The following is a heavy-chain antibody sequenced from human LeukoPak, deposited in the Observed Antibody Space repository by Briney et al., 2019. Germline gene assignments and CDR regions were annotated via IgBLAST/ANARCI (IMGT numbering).Heavy chain of an antibody. CDR1: GFTFSNAW. V-gene: IGHV3-15*01. Sequence: PGGSLRLSCAATGFTFSNAWMSWVRQAPGKGLEWVGRIKSKTDGGTTDYAAPVKGRFTISRDDSKNTLYLQMNSLKTEDTAVYYCTTGPDTAMDTFDYWGQGTLVTVSS. CDR2: IKSKTDGGTT. CDR3: TTGPDTAMDTFDY. D-gene: IGHD5-18*01. J-gene: IGHJ4*02.